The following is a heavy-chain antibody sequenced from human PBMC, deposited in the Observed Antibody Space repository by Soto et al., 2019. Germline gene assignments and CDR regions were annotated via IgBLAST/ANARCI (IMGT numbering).Heavy chain of an antibody. CDR1: GYTFTSYG. D-gene: IGHD2-15*01. J-gene: IGHJ5*02. CDR2: ISADNGNT. CDR3: ARDSGDIVVVVAATDNWFDP. Sequence: QVQLVQSGAEVKKPGASVKVSCKASGYTFTSYGISWVRQAPGQGLEWMGWISADNGNTNYAQKLQGRVTMTTDTSTSTAYMELRSLRSDDTAVYYCARDSGDIVVVVAATDNWFDPWGQGTLVTVSS. V-gene: IGHV1-18*01.